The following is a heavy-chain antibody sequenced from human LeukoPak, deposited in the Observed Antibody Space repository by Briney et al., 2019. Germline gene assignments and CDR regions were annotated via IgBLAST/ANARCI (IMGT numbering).Heavy chain of an antibody. J-gene: IGHJ6*03. CDR3: ARANDNYYYYYMDV. CDR1: GFTFDDYG. CDR2: IKWNGGST. V-gene: IGHV3-20*04. Sequence: GGSLRLSCAASGFTFDDYGMNWVRQAPGKGLEWVSGIKWNGGSTGSVDSVKGRFTISRDNAKNSLYLQMNSLRAEDTAVYYCARANDNYYYYYMDVWGKGTTVTISS. D-gene: IGHD3-9*01.